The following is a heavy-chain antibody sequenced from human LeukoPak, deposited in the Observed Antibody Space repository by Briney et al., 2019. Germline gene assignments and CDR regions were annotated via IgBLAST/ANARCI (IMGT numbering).Heavy chain of an antibody. D-gene: IGHD2-2*01. CDR3: ARSGQLLTRGYYYYMDV. CDR1: GGSISSYY. Sequence: PSETLSLTCTVSGGSISSYYWSWIRQPPGKGLEWIGYIYYSGSTNYNPSLKSRVTISVDTSKNQFSLKLSSVTAADTAVYYCARSGQLLTRGYYYYMDVWGKGTTVTVSS. CDR2: IYYSGST. J-gene: IGHJ6*03. V-gene: IGHV4-59*01.